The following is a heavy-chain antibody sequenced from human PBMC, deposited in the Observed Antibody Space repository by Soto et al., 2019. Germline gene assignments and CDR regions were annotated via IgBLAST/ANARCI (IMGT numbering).Heavy chain of an antibody. CDR2: ISYDGSNK. CDR1: GFTFSSYG. CDR3: AKIPPKASYGAAKYYYYGMDV. D-gene: IGHD5-18*01. Sequence: GGSLRLSCAASGFTFSSYGMHWVRQAPGKGLEWVAVISYDGSNKYYADSVKGRFTISRDNSKNTLYLQMNSLRAEDTAVYYCAKIPPKASYGAAKYYYYGMDVWGQGTTVTVSS. V-gene: IGHV3-30*18. J-gene: IGHJ6*02.